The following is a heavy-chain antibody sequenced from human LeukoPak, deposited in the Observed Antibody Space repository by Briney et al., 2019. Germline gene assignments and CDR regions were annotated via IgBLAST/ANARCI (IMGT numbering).Heavy chain of an antibody. CDR2: ISAYNGNT. J-gene: IGHJ4*02. CDR3: ARDVWFGERNFDY. Sequence: ASAKVSCKASGYTCKSYGISWVRQAPGQGLEWMGWISAYNGNTNYAQKLQGRVTMTTDTSTSKASMELRSLRSDDTAVYYCARDVWFGERNFDYWGQGTLVTVSS. CDR1: GYTCKSYG. V-gene: IGHV1-18*01. D-gene: IGHD3-10*01.